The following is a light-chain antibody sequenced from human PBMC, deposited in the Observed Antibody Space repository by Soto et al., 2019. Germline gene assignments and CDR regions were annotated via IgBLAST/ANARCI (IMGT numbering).Light chain of an antibody. CDR2: EVN. CDR3: SSYTSTSPRV. Sequence: QSALTQPASASGSPGQSVAISCTGTASDIGGYNFVSWYQQHPGKAPKLMIYEVNKRPSGVSNRFSGSKSGNTASLTISGLQAEDEADYYCSSYTSTSPRVFGGGTKLTVL. V-gene: IGLV2-14*01. J-gene: IGLJ3*02. CDR1: ASDIGGYNF.